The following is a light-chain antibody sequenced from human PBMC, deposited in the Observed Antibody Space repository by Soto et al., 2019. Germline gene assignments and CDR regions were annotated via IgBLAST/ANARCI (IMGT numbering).Light chain of an antibody. V-gene: IGKV3-11*01. CDR1: QSVSRK. CDR2: DAY. J-gene: IGKJ5*01. Sequence: EILLTQSPATLSVSPGERVTLSCRASQSVSRKLAWYQQKPGQAPRILIYDAYNRATGIPPRFSGSRSGTDCTLTLSSLEPEDSAVYYCQQRHMWPITFGQGTRLEIK. CDR3: QQRHMWPIT.